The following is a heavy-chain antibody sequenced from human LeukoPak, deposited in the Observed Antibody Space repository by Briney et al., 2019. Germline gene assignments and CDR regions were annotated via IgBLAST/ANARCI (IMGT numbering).Heavy chain of an antibody. CDR3: ARNVMIVEYYGMDV. Sequence: GGSLRLSCAASGFTFSDYYMSWIRQAPGKGLEWVSYISSSGSTIYYADSVKGRFTISRDNAKNSLYLQMNSLRAEDTAVYYCARNVMIVEYYGMDVWGQGTTVTVSS. CDR2: ISSSGSTI. V-gene: IGHV3-11*01. J-gene: IGHJ6*02. D-gene: IGHD3-22*01. CDR1: GFTFSDYY.